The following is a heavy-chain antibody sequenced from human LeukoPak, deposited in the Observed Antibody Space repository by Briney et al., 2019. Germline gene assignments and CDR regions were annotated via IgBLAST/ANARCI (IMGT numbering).Heavy chain of an antibody. CDR1: GFSLSTSGMC. CDR2: IGWDDDK. CDR3: ARTSLTPGIAVAGTSDY. J-gene: IGHJ4*02. D-gene: IGHD6-19*01. Sequence: SGPTLVNPTQTLTLTCTFSGFSLSTSGMCVSWIRQPPGKALEWLARIGWDDDKYYSTSLKTRLTISKDTSKNQVVLTMTNMDPVDTATYYCARTSLTPGIAVAGTSDYWGQGTLVTVSS. V-gene: IGHV2-70*11.